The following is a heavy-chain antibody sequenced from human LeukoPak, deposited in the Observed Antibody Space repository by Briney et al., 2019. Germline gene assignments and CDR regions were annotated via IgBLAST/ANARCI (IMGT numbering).Heavy chain of an antibody. CDR3: ARVQRRLVVTAIRDAFDI. CDR1: GASISSDY. J-gene: IGHJ3*02. CDR2: INHSGST. V-gene: IGHV4-34*01. Sequence: SETLSLTCTVSGASISSDYWSWIRQPPGKGLEWIGEINHSGSTNYNPSLKSRVTISVDTSKNQFSLKLSSVTAADTAVYYCARVQRRLVVTAIRDAFDIWGQGTMVTVSS. D-gene: IGHD2-21*02.